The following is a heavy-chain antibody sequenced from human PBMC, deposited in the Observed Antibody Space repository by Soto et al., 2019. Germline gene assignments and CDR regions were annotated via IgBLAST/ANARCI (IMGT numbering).Heavy chain of an antibody. V-gene: IGHV3-30*18. CDR2: ISYDGSNK. J-gene: IGHJ6*02. D-gene: IGHD6-19*01. CDR1: GFTFSSYG. CDR3: AKGLYSGVLYGMDV. Sequence: QVQLVESGGGVVQPGRSLRLSCAASGFTFSSYGMHWVRQAPGKGLEWVAIISYDGSNKYYADSVKGRFTISRDNSKNRLYLQMNSRGAEDTAVYYCAKGLYSGVLYGMDVWGRGTTVTVSS.